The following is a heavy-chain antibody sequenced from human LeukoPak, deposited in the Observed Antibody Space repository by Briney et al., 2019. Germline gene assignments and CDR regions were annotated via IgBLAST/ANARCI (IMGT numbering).Heavy chain of an antibody. Sequence: SLRLSXAASGFTFSDHAMHWVRQAPGKGLEWVSAVGIAADTFYPGSVKGRFTISRENAKNSLYLQMNSLRVEDTAVYYCVRQKKSHGNFDYWGQGTLVTVSS. CDR3: VRQKKSHGNFDY. J-gene: IGHJ4*02. V-gene: IGHV3-13*01. CDR1: GFTFSDHA. D-gene: IGHD1-26*01. CDR2: VGIAADT.